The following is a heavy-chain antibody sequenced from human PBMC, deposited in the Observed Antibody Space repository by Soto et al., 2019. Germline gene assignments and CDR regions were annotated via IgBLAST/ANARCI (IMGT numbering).Heavy chain of an antibody. CDR2: ISSNGGST. CDR3: ARVLPYCGGDCYSPFGPVSGAFDI. V-gene: IGHV3-64*01. CDR1: GFTFSSYA. J-gene: IGHJ3*02. Sequence: GGSLRLSCAASGFTFSSYAMHWVRQAPGKGLEYVSAISSNGGSTYYANSVKGRFTISRDNSKNTLYLQMGSLRAEDMAVYYCARVLPYCGGDCYSPFGPVSGAFDIWGQGTMVTVSS. D-gene: IGHD2-21*01.